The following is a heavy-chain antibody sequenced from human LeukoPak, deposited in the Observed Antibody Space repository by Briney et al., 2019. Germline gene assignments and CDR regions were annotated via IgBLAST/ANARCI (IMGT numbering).Heavy chain of an antibody. CDR3: AKGLYSSSWYYFDY. CDR2: ISSSGSTI. J-gene: IGHJ4*02. D-gene: IGHD6-13*01. CDR1: GFTFSNYY. Sequence: GGSLRLSCAASGFTFSNYYMSWIRQAPGKGLEWVSYISSSGSTIYYADSVKGRFTISRDNAKNSLYLQMNSLRAEDTAVYYCAKGLYSSSWYYFDYWGQGTLVTVSS. V-gene: IGHV3-11*01.